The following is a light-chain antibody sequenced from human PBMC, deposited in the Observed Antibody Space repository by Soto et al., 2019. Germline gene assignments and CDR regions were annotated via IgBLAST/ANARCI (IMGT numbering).Light chain of an antibody. J-gene: IGKJ4*01. CDR3: QQRSNWPLT. CDR1: QSVSSD. CDR2: DAS. Sequence: EIVLTQSPATLSLSPGERAALSCRASQSVSSDLAWYQQKPGQAPRLLIYDASNRATGIPAGFSGSGSGTDFTLIISSLEPEDLAVYYCQQRSNWPLTFGGGTKVEIK. V-gene: IGKV3-11*01.